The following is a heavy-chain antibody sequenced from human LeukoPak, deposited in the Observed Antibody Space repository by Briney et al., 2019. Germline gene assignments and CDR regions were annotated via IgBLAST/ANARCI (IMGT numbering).Heavy chain of an antibody. Sequence: GGSLRLSCAASGITFSSYAMSWVRQAPGKGLEWVSGVSGSGGSTYYADSVKGRFTISRDNSKNTLYLQMNSLRADDTAVYYCAKGATGGSYYFDYWGQGTLVTVSS. D-gene: IGHD1-26*01. CDR3: AKGATGGSYYFDY. V-gene: IGHV3-23*01. CDR1: GITFSSYA. CDR2: VSGSGGST. J-gene: IGHJ4*02.